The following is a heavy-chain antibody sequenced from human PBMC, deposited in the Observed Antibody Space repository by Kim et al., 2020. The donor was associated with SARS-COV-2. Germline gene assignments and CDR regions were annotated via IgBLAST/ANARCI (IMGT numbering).Heavy chain of an antibody. J-gene: IGHJ4*02. Sequence: SQTLSLTCAISGDSVSSNSAAWNWIRQSPSRGLEWLGRTYYRSKWYNDYAVSVKSRITINPDTSKNQFSLQLNSVTPEDTAVYYCARDLFMGRYCSSTSCWGFDYWGQGTLVTVSS. CDR1: GDSVSSNSAA. D-gene: IGHD2-2*01. V-gene: IGHV6-1*01. CDR2: TYYRSKWYN. CDR3: ARDLFMGRYCSSTSCWGFDY.